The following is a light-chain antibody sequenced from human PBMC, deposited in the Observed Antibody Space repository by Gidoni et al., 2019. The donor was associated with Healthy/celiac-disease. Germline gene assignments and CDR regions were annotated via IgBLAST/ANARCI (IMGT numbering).Light chain of an antibody. Sequence: DIQMTESPSSLSASVADRVTITCRASQSISSYLNWYHQKPGKAPKLLIEAASSLHGGVTSGFSGSGSGTTFTLPISSLQPEDFSTYYFQQSYSTPGTFGQGTKVEIK. CDR1: QSISSY. CDR3: QQSYSTPGT. V-gene: IGKV1-39*01. J-gene: IGKJ1*01. CDR2: AAS.